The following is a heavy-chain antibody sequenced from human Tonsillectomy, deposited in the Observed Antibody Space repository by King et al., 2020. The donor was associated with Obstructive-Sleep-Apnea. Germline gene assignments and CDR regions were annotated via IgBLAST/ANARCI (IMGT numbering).Heavy chain of an antibody. Sequence: VQLVESGGGLVKPGGSLRLSCAASGFTFSDYYMSWIRQAPGKGLEWVSYISSSSSYTNYADSVKGRFTISRDNAKNSLYLQMNSLRAEDTAVYDCARVFSETPFDSWGQGTRVTVSS. CDR1: GFTFSDYY. V-gene: IGHV3-11*06. CDR2: ISSSSSYT. CDR3: ARVFSETPFDS. D-gene: IGHD1-26*01. J-gene: IGHJ4*02.